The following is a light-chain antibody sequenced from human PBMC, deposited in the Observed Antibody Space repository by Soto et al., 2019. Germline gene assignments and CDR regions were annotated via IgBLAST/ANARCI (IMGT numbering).Light chain of an antibody. CDR1: QSVSSD. CDR2: GAS. CDR3: QQYNNWPRT. J-gene: IGKJ1*01. Sequence: EIVMTQSPATLSVSPGAGATLSSRASQSVSSDLAWYHQKPGQAPRPLIYGASTRATGIPARFSGSGSGTEFTLTINSLQSEDVAVYYCQQYNNWPRTLGQGTKVDIK. V-gene: IGKV3-15*01.